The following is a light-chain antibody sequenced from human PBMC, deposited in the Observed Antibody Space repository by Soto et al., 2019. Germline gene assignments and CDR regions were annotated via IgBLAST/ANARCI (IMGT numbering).Light chain of an antibody. CDR1: SGDIGSHNR. CDR3: SSYTNINTRACV. J-gene: IGLJ1*01. CDR2: EVT. Sequence: QSVPTQPASVSGSPGQSITISCTGTSGDIGSHNRVSWYQQHPGKAPKLIIYEVTDRPSGVSNRFSGSKSGNTASLTISGLQAEDEAEYYCSSYTNINTRACVFGTGTKVTVL. V-gene: IGLV2-14*01.